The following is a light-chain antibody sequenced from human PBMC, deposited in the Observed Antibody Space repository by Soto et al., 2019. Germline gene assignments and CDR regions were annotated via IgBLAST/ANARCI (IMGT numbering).Light chain of an antibody. CDR1: QSVSSY. CDR2: DAS. J-gene: IGKJ2*01. V-gene: IGKV3-11*01. Sequence: EIVLTQSPATLSLSPGERATLSCRASQSVSSYLAWYQQKPGQAPRLLIYDASNRATGIPARFSGSVSGTDFTLTISSLEPEDVAVYYCQQRSNWPPYTFGQGTKLEIK. CDR3: QQRSNWPPYT.